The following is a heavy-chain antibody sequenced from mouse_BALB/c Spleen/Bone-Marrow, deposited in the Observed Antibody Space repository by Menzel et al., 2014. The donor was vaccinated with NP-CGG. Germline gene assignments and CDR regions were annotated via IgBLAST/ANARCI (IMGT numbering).Heavy chain of an antibody. J-gene: IGHJ2*01. V-gene: IGHV2-6-4*01. D-gene: IGHD1-1*01. CDR3: ARNYYGIPYYFDY. CDR1: GFSLSRYN. Sequence: VKLVESGPGLVAPSQSRSITCTVSGFSLSRYNVHWVRQPPGKGLEWLGMIWNGGSTDYNSALKSRLSISKDNSKSQVFLKMNSLQTDDTAMYYCARNYYGIPYYFDYWGQGTTLTVSS. CDR2: IWNGGST.